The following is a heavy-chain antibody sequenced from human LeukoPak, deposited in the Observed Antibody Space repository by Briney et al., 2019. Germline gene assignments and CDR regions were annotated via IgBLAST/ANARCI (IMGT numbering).Heavy chain of an antibody. Sequence: SQTLSLTCTVSGGSISSGDYYWSWIRQPPGKGLEWIGYISYSGSTYYNPSLKSRVTISVDTSKNQFSLKLSSVTAADTAVYYCARAGSSSWYYYWFDPWGQGTLVTVSS. CDR3: ARAGSSSWYYYWFDP. CDR2: ISYSGST. CDR1: GGSISSGDYY. J-gene: IGHJ5*02. V-gene: IGHV4-30-4*08. D-gene: IGHD6-13*01.